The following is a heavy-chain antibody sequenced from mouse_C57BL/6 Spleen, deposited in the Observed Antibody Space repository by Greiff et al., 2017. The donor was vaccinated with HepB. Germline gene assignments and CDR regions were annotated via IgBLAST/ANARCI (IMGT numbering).Heavy chain of an antibody. D-gene: IGHD2-3*01. Sequence: VHVKQSGPELVKPGASVKISCKASGYSFTDYNMNWVKQSNGKSLEWIGVINPNYGTTSYNQKFKGKATLTVDQSSSTAYMQLNSLTSEDSAVYYCATQREDGPYWYFDVWGTGTTVTVSS. CDR1: GYSFTDYN. CDR3: ATQREDGPYWYFDV. J-gene: IGHJ1*03. CDR2: INPNYGTT. V-gene: IGHV1-39*01.